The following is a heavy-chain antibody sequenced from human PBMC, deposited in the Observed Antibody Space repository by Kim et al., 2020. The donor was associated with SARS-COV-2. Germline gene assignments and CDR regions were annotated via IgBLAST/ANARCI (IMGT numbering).Heavy chain of an antibody. Sequence: ASVKVSCKASGYTFTGYYMHWVRQAPGQGLEWMGRINPNSGGTNYAQKFQGRVTMTRDTSISTAYMELSRLRSDDTAVYYCARDLGRYSGYDLSFDYWGQGTLVTVSS. CDR3: ARDLGRYSGYDLSFDY. V-gene: IGHV1-2*06. D-gene: IGHD5-12*01. CDR2: INPNSGGT. CDR1: GYTFTGYY. J-gene: IGHJ4*02.